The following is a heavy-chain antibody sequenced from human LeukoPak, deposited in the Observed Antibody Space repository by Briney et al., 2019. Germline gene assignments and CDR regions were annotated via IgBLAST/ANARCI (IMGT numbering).Heavy chain of an antibody. V-gene: IGHV4-4*07. CDR2: IYTSGST. CDR3: ARDYCSGGSCQNPYDAFDI. CDR1: GGSISSYY. J-gene: IGHJ3*02. D-gene: IGHD2-15*01. Sequence: SETLSLTCTVSGGSISSYYWSWIRQPAGKGLEWIGRIYTSGSTNYNPSLKSRVTMSVDTSKNQFSLKLGSVTAADTAVYYCARDYCSGGSCQNPYDAFDIWGQGTMVTVSS.